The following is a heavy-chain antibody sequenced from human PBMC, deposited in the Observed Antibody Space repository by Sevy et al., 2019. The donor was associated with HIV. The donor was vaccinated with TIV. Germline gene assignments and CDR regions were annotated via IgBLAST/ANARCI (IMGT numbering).Heavy chain of an antibody. CDR2: IYYSGST. D-gene: IGHD2-15*01. J-gene: IGHJ5*02. Sequence: SETLSLTCTVSGGSISSGDYYWSWIRQPPGKGLEWIGYIYYSGSTYYNPSLKSRVTISVDTSKNQFSLKLSSVTAADTAVYYCARGGSCCPNWFDPWGQGTLVTVSS. CDR3: ARGGSCCPNWFDP. V-gene: IGHV4-30-4*01. CDR1: GGSISSGDYY.